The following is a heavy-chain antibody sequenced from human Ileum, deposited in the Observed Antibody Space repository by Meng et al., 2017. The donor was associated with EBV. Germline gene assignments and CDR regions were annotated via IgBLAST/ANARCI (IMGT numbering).Heavy chain of an antibody. V-gene: IGHV4-4*02. J-gene: IGHJ4*02. CDR1: GVSISRSDW. D-gene: IGHD3-22*01. Sequence: QVKVKESGPGLVKPSETLSLTSADSGVSISRSDWWSWVRQPPGKGLEWIGETSHSGSTNYSPSLKSRVTISLDKSKNQLSLKLNSVTAADTAVYYCASSDYYRSDYWGQGTLVTVSS. CDR2: TSHSGST. CDR3: ASSDYYRSDY.